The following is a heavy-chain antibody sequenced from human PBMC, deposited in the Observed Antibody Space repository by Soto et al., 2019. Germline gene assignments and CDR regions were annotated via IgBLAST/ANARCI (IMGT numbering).Heavy chain of an antibody. CDR1: GGSISSSSYY. D-gene: IGHD6-19*01. V-gene: IGHV4-39*01. CDR2: IYYSGRT. Sequence: PSETLSLTCTVSGGSISSSSYYWGWIRQPPGLEWIGSIYYSGRTYYNPSLKSRVTISVDTSKNQFSLKLSSVTAADTAVYYCAKVLAESGAVYFDYWGQGTPVTVSS. J-gene: IGHJ4*02. CDR3: AKVLAESGAVYFDY.